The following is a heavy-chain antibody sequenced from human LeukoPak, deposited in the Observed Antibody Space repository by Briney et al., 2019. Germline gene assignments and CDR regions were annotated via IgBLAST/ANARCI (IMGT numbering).Heavy chain of an antibody. D-gene: IGHD3-22*01. CDR1: GFSFSSYD. CDR2: ITTSGDT. V-gene: IGHV3-13*01. CDR3: AIFVHSYDTTGYRKEGWDF. Sequence: GGSLRLSCATSGFSFSSYDIHWLRQAAGRGLEWVSSITTSGDTNYAASVRGRFTISRENAKNSLFLQMNSLRPQDTAIYFCAIFVHSYDTTGYRKEGWDFWGTGTTVAVSP. J-gene: IGHJ6*04.